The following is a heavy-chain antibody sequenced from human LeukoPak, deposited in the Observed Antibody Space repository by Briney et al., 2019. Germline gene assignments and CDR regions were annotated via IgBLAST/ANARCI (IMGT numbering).Heavy chain of an antibody. CDR2: IYYSGST. CDR3: ARDRPSGSYYMDV. D-gene: IGHD1-26*01. CDR1: DGSIGGYY. Sequence: SETLSLTCTVSDGSIGGYYWSWIRQPPGKGLEWIGYIYYSGSTNYNPSLKSRVTISVDTSKNQFSLNLSSVTAADTALYYCARDRPSGSYYMDVWGKGTTVTVSS. J-gene: IGHJ6*03. V-gene: IGHV4-59*01.